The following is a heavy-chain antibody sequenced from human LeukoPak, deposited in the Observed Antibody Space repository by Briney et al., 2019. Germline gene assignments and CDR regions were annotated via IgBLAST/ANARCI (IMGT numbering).Heavy chain of an antibody. Sequence: ASVKVSCKTSGYSFIDYYIHWVRQAPGQGLEWMGWINSNSADTDYAQNFQGRVTMTRDTSISTAYMELSRLRSDDTALYYCARIGISARGTNFHHWGQGTLVTVSS. CDR1: GYSFIDYY. CDR2: INSNSADT. V-gene: IGHV1-2*02. CDR3: ARIGISARGTNFHH. D-gene: IGHD6-13*01. J-gene: IGHJ1*01.